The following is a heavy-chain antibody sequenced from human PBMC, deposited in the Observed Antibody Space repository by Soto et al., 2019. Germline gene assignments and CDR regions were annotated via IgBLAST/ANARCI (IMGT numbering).Heavy chain of an antibody. CDR1: GYTFTRFG. V-gene: IGHV1-18*01. CDR2: ISGYNGNT. CDR3: ARDNDDYTGYFDY. Sequence: GASVKVSCKAPGYTFTRFGISWVRQAPGQGLEWMGWISGYNGNTKYAVKFSGRVSMTTDTSTSTAYMELRSLRSDDTAVYYCARDNDDYTGYFDYWGQGTLVTVSS. J-gene: IGHJ4*02. D-gene: IGHD4-17*01.